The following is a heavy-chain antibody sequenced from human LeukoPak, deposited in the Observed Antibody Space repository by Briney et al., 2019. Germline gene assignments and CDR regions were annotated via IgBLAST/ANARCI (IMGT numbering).Heavy chain of an antibody. CDR1: GGSISSGGYY. J-gene: IGHJ4*02. CDR3: ARVSYDTFGGVIGDY. Sequence: SQTLSLTCTVSGGSISSGGYYWSWIRQHPGKGLEWIGYIYYSGSTYYNPSLKSRVTISVDTSKNQFSLKLSSVTAADTAVYYCARVSYDTFGGVIGDYWGQGTLVTVSS. V-gene: IGHV4-31*03. CDR2: IYYSGST. D-gene: IGHD3-16*02.